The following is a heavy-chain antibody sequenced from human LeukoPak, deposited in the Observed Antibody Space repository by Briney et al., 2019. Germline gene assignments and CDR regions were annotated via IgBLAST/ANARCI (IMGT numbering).Heavy chain of an antibody. CDR2: IYTTGST. CDR3: ARAGYSSTGGEWFDP. Sequence: SETLSLTCTVSGGSISSYYWSWIRQPPGKGLEWIGYIYTTGSTNYNPSLKSRVTMSVDTSKNQFSLKLSSVTAADTAVYYCARAGYSSTGGEWFDPWGQGTLVTVSS. V-gene: IGHV4-4*08. J-gene: IGHJ5*02. CDR1: GGSISSYY. D-gene: IGHD6-13*01.